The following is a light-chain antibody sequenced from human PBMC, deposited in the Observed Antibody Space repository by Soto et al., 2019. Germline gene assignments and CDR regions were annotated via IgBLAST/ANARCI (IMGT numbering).Light chain of an antibody. CDR1: QGISTY. Sequence: DIQMTQSPSSLSASVGDRVTITCRASQGISTYLGWYQQKPGKVPKSLIYSASNLQSGVPSRFSASGSGTEFTLTITDMQPDDFATYYRQQYYRYPWMFGQGTKVEIK. V-gene: IGKV1-16*01. CDR2: SAS. J-gene: IGKJ1*01. CDR3: QQYYRYPWM.